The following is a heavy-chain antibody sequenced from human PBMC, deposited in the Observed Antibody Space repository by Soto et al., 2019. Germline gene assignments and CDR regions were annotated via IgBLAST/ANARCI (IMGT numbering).Heavy chain of an antibody. D-gene: IGHD6-13*01. CDR3: ARVGAAANLYYYYYYMDV. CDR2: IYYSGST. V-gene: IGHV4-59*01. CDR1: GGSISSYY. J-gene: IGHJ6*03. Sequence: SETLSLTCTVSGGSISSYYWSWIRQPPGKGLEWIGYIYYSGSTNYNPSLKSRVTISVDTSKNQFSLKLSSVTAADTAVYYCARVGAAANLYYYYYYMDVWGKGTTVTVSS.